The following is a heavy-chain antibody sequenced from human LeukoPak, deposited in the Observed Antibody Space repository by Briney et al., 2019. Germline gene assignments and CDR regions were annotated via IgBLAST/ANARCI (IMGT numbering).Heavy chain of an antibody. J-gene: IGHJ2*01. Sequence: TGGSLRLSCSASGFTFSRFWMSWVRQAPGKGLEWVAAISTDGSYKYHGDSVKGRFTISRDNPMNTLYLQMNGLRPDDTAVYYCARSLIPGRWYFDLWGRGTLVTVSS. CDR2: ISTDGSYK. CDR1: GFTFSRFW. CDR3: ARSLIPGRWYFDL. V-gene: IGHV3-30*03. D-gene: IGHD3-16*01.